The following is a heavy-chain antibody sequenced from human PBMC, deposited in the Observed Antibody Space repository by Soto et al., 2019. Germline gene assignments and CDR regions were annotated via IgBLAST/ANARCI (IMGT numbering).Heavy chain of an antibody. J-gene: IGHJ4*02. V-gene: IGHV3-23*01. Sequence: EVQLLESGGGLVQPGGSLRLSCAASGFTFRTYAMSWVRQAPGKGLEWVSGISGSSGSTYYADSVKGRFTISRDNSKNTLFLQMNSLRAEDTDMYYCAKDRESSTAPRGGCDYWGQGTLVTVSS. CDR3: AKDRESSTAPRGGCDY. D-gene: IGHD6-6*01. CDR1: GFTFRTYA. CDR2: ISGSSGST.